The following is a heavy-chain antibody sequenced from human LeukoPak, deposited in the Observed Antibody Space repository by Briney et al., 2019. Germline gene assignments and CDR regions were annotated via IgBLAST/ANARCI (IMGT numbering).Heavy chain of an antibody. V-gene: IGHV1-69*05. CDR2: IIPIVGVT. J-gene: IGHJ4*02. Sequence: AASVKVSCKASGGTLNTYGINWVRQAPGQGLEWMGGIIPIVGVTTYSQKFQGRVTITTDEATNTAHMDLSRLRFEDTAVYFCASPRYSSGWSFDYWGQGTLVTVSS. CDR3: ASPRYSSGWSFDY. D-gene: IGHD6-19*01. CDR1: GGTLNTYG.